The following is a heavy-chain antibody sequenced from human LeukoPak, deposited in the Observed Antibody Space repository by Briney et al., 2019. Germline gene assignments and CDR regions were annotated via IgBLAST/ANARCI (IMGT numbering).Heavy chain of an antibody. CDR3: ARDRSSSFDY. D-gene: IGHD6-6*01. Sequence: ASVKVSCKASGYTFTSYGISWVRQPPGQGLEWMGWISADNGNTNYAQNLQGRVTMTTDTSTSTAYLELRSLRSDDTAMYYCARDRSSSFDYWGQGTLVTVSS. V-gene: IGHV1-18*01. CDR2: ISADNGNT. CDR1: GYTFTSYG. J-gene: IGHJ4*02.